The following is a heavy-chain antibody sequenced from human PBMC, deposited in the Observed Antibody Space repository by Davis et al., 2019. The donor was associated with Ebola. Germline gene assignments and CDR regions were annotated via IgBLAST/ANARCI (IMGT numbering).Heavy chain of an antibody. CDR3: ARGGGILLSGGKGWFDP. Sequence: SETLSLTCAVYGGSFSGYYWSWIRQPPGKELEWIGEINHSGSTNYNPSLKSRVTISVDTSKNQFSLKLSSVTAADTAVYYCARGGGILLSGGKGWFDPWGQGTLVTVSS. D-gene: IGHD3-16*01. V-gene: IGHV4-34*01. CDR1: GGSFSGYY. J-gene: IGHJ5*02. CDR2: INHSGST.